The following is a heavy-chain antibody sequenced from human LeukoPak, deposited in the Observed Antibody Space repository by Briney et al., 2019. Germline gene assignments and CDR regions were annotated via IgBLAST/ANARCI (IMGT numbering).Heavy chain of an antibody. Sequence: GASVKVSCKASGGTFSSYAISWVRQAPGQGLEWMGGIIPIFGTANYAQKFQGRVTITTDESTSTAYMELSSLRSGDTAVYYCARTRYCSSTSCYTRRFYWFDPWGQGTLVTVSS. V-gene: IGHV1-69*05. CDR3: ARTRYCSSTSCYTRRFYWFDP. J-gene: IGHJ5*02. D-gene: IGHD2-2*02. CDR2: IIPIFGTA. CDR1: GGTFSSYA.